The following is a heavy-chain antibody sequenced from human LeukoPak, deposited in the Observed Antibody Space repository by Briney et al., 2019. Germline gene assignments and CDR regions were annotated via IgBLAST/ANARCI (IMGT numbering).Heavy chain of an antibody. CDR2: ISSSGSTI. Sequence: PGGSLRLSCAASGFTFSDYYMSWIRQAPGKGLEWVSYISSSGSTIYYADSVKGRFTISRDNAKNSLYLQMNSLRAEDTAVYYCASAEPDYYGSGSYGRFDYWGQGTLVTVSS. D-gene: IGHD3-10*01. V-gene: IGHV3-11*04. J-gene: IGHJ4*02. CDR1: GFTFSDYY. CDR3: ASAEPDYYGSGSYGRFDY.